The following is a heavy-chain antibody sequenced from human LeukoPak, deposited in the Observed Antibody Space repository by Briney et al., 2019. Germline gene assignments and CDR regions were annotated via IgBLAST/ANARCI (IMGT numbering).Heavy chain of an antibody. CDR1: GFTFSNYA. D-gene: IGHD2-8*01. CDR3: AKDLSCTNNICHGDFDY. Sequence: GGSLRLSCAASGFTFSNYAMSWVRQAPGKGLEWVSGISGSGGDTYYADSVKGRFTISRDNSKNTLYLQMNSLRAEDTAVYYCAKDLSCTNNICHGDFDYWGQGTLVTVSS. J-gene: IGHJ4*02. V-gene: IGHV3-23*01. CDR2: ISGSGGDT.